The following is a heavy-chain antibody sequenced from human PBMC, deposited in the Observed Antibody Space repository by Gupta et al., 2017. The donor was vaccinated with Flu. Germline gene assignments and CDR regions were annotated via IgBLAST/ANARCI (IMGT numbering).Heavy chain of an antibody. Sequence: GGNFESYTFSWVRQAPGQGLEWMGGIIATFGRPIYAQKFQGRVTFTADKAASTAYVEVTSLTSDDTAVYYCARDRYDCWSGSFRIEGFDIWGQGTMVTVSS. CDR1: GGNFESYT. CDR3: ARDRYDCWSGSFRIEGFDI. J-gene: IGHJ3*02. CDR2: IIATFGRP. V-gene: IGHV1-69*06. D-gene: IGHD3-3*01.